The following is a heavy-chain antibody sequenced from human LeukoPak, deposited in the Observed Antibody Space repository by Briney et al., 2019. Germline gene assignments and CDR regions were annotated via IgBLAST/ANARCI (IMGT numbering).Heavy chain of an antibody. Sequence: GGSLRLSCAASGFTFSDYALIWVRQAPGKGVEWISAIRGTGGTTYYADSVKGRCTISRDNSRNTVYLQMNSLRAEDTALYFCGKDPNGDYVGAFDFWGPGTMVTVSS. CDR2: IRGTGGTT. CDR1: GFTFSDYA. V-gene: IGHV3-23*01. D-gene: IGHD4-17*01. J-gene: IGHJ3*01. CDR3: GKDPNGDYVGAFDF.